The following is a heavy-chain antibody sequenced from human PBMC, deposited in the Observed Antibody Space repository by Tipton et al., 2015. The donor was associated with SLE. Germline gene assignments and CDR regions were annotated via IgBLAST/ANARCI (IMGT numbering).Heavy chain of an antibody. CDR2: FDPQDDEI. J-gene: IGHJ4*02. V-gene: IGHV1-24*01. Sequence: QSGAEVRKPGASVRISCKSSTYAFATYGVSWVRQAPGRGLEWMGGFDPQDDEIIYSQKFQGRVIMTEDTSEDIVYMDLSSLRKEDSAVYYCTTDGGTRWGQGTLVSVSS. CDR1: TYAFATYG. CDR3: TTDGGTR.